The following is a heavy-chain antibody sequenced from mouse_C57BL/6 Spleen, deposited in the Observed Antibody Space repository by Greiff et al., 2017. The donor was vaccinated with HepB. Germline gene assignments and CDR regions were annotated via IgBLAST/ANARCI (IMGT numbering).Heavy chain of an antibody. CDR1: GYTFTSYW. J-gene: IGHJ3*01. Sequence: QVQLQQPGAELVMPGASVKLSCKASGYTFTSYWMHWVKQRPGQGLEWIGEIDPSDSYTNYNQKFKGKSTLTVDKSSSTAYMQLSGLTSEDSAVYYCARSYVAWFAYWGQGTLVTVSA. V-gene: IGHV1-69*01. CDR3: ARSYVAWFAY. D-gene: IGHD6-5*01. CDR2: IDPSDSYT.